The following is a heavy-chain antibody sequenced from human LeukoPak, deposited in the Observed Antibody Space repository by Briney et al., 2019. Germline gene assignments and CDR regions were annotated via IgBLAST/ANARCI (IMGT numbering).Heavy chain of an antibody. V-gene: IGHV3-23*01. Sequence: GASLRLSCAASGFTFSSYAMSWVRQAPGKGLEWVSAISGSGGSTYYADSVKGRFTISSDNSKNTLYLQMNSLRAEDTAVYYCAKVYFDSGWVDYWGQGTLVTVSS. CDR1: GFTFSSYA. J-gene: IGHJ4*02. CDR2: ISGSGGST. D-gene: IGHD6-19*01. CDR3: AKVYFDSGWVDY.